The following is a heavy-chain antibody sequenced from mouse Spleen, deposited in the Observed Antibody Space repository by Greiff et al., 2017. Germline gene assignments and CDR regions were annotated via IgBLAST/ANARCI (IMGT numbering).Heavy chain of an antibody. J-gene: IGHJ3*01. Sequence: QVQLQQSGPELVKPGASVKISCKASGYAFSSSWMNWVKQRPGKGLEWIGRIYPGDGDTNYNGKFKGKATLTADKSSSTAYMQLSSLTSEDSAVYFCARTKPEGFAYWGQGTLVTVSA. CDR1: GYAFSSSW. V-gene: IGHV1-82*01. CDR2: IYPGDGDT. CDR3: ARTKPEGFAY.